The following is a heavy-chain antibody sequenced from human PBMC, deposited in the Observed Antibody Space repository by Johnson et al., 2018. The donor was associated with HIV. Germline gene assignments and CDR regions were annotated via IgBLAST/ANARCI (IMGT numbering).Heavy chain of an antibody. V-gene: IGHV3-23*03. J-gene: IGHJ3*02. D-gene: IGHD3-22*01. CDR2: IYSGGST. Sequence: VQLVESGGGLVKPGGSLRLSCAASGFTFSSYAMSWVRQAPGKGLEWVSVIYSGGSTYNPDSVKGRFTISRDNSKNTLYLQMNSLRAEDTAVYYCARGRHSSGYYTAAFDIWGQGTMVTVSS. CDR3: ARGRHSSGYYTAAFDI. CDR1: GFTFSSYA.